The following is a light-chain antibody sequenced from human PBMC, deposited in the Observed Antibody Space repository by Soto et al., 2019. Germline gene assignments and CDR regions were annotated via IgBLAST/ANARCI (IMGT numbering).Light chain of an antibody. CDR1: QSISSW. CDR3: QQYNSYSLFT. Sequence: DIQMTQSPSTLSASVGDRVTITCRASQSISSWLAWYQQKPGKPPKLLIYDASSLESGVPSRFSGSGSGTEFTLTIGSLQPDDFVTFYCQQYNSYSLFTFGHGTKVDIK. V-gene: IGKV1-5*01. CDR2: DAS. J-gene: IGKJ3*01.